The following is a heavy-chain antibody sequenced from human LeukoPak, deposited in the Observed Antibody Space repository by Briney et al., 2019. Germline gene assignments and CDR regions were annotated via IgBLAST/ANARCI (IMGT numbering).Heavy chain of an antibody. CDR1: VGSISSSSYY. CDR3: ARRVGYSGYAP. CDR2: IYYSGIT. J-gene: IGHJ6*02. D-gene: IGHD5-12*01. Sequence: SETLSLTCTVSVGSISSSSYYWGWIRQPPGKGLEWIGSIYYSGITYYNPSLKSRVTISVDTSKNQFSLKLSSVTAADTAVYYCARRVGYSGYAPWGQGTTVTVSS. V-gene: IGHV4-39*01.